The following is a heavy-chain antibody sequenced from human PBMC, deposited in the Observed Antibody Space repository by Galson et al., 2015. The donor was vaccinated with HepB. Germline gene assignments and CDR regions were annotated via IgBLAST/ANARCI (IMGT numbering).Heavy chain of an antibody. J-gene: IGHJ4*02. Sequence: SLRLSCAASGFTVSRNYMSWVRQAPGKGLEWVSILYSGTSTYYADSVRGRFTISRHNFKNTLYLQMNSLRAEDTAVYYCARGPRYYYDSSGPGYFDYWGQGTLVTVSS. V-gene: IGHV3-53*04. CDR3: ARGPRYYYDSSGPGYFDY. D-gene: IGHD3-22*01. CDR2: LYSGTST. CDR1: GFTVSRNY.